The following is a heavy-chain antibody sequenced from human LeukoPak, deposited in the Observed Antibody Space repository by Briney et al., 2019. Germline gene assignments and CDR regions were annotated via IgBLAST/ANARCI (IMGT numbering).Heavy chain of an antibody. J-gene: IGHJ4*02. CDR3: ARGKFPGFDY. Sequence: GRSLRLSCAASGFTFSSYSMNWVRQAPGKGLEWVSSISSSSSYIYYADSVKGRFTISRDNAKNSLYLQMNSLRAEDTAVYYCARGKFPGFDYWGQGTLVTVSS. D-gene: IGHD2-21*01. CDR2: ISSSSSYI. CDR1: GFTFSSYS. V-gene: IGHV3-21*01.